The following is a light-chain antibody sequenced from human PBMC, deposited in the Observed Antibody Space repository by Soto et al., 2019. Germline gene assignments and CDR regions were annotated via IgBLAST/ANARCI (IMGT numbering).Light chain of an antibody. Sequence: EIVLTQSPATLSLSLGERATLSCRAGQSLTAYLAWYQQRPGQAPSLLIYDASHRATGIPARFTGSGSGTDFTLIISRLEPEDSAVYYCQDRGNWPIFTFGGGTKVEIK. CDR3: QDRGNWPIFT. J-gene: IGKJ4*01. CDR2: DAS. V-gene: IGKV3-11*01. CDR1: QSLTAY.